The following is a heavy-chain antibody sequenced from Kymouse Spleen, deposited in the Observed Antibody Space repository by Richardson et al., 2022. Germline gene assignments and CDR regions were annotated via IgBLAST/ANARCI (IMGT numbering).Heavy chain of an antibody. CDR1: GGSISSSSYY. Sequence: QLQLQESGPGLVKPSETLSLTCTVSGGSISSSSYYWGWIRQPPGKGLEWIGSIYYSGSTYYNPSLKSRVTISVDTSKNQFSLKLSSVTAADTAVYYCARLGYNWNYEDYWGQGTLVTVSS. CDR3: ARLGYNWNYEDY. V-gene: IGHV4-39*01. CDR2: IYYSGST. D-gene: IGHD1-7*01. J-gene: IGHJ4*02.